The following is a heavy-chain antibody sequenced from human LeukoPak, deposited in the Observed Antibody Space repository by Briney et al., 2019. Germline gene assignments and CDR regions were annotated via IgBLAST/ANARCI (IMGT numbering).Heavy chain of an antibody. Sequence: SETLSLTCSVSGGSISNANDYWGWIRQPPGKGLEWIATIYYSGITYYNPYLKSRVTIFVDTSKNQFSLKLRSVTAADTAMYYCARHSLYGSETVSGYMDVWGKGTSVTVSS. D-gene: IGHD3-10*01. CDR2: IYYSGIT. J-gene: IGHJ6*03. V-gene: IGHV4-39*01. CDR3: ARHSLYGSETVSGYMDV. CDR1: GGSISNANDY.